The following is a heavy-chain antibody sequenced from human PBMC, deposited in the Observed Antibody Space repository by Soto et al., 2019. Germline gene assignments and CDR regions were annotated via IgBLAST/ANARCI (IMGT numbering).Heavy chain of an antibody. J-gene: IGHJ4*02. Sequence: EVQLLESGGGLVQPGGSVRLSCAASGFTFTTYAMSWVRQAPGKGLEWVSGISDSGGSTYYADSVKGRFTISRDNSKSTLYLQMNSLRAEDTDVYHCAKTWSCAHFDYWGQGTLVTVSS. D-gene: IGHD3-16*01. CDR2: ISDSGGST. V-gene: IGHV3-23*01. CDR3: AKTWSCAHFDY. CDR1: GFTFTTYA.